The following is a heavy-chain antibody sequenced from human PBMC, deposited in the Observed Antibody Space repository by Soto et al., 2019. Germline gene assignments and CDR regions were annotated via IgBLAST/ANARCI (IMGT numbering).Heavy chain of an antibody. CDR1: GGTFSSYA. CDR2: IIPICGTA. V-gene: IGHV1-69*13. D-gene: IGHD4-17*01. J-gene: IGHJ3*02. CDR3: ATPLTTVTTNAFDI. Sequence: ASVKVSCKASGGTFSSYAISWVRQAPGQGLEWMGGIIPICGTANYAQRFQGRVTITADESTSTAYMELSSLRSEDTAVYYCATPLTTVTTNAFDIWGQGTMVTVSS.